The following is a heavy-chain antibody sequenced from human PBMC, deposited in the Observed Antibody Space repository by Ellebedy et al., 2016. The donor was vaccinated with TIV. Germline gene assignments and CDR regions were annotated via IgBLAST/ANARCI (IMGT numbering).Heavy chain of an antibody. CDR3: ARVRSGYVLDD. J-gene: IGHJ4*02. V-gene: IGHV4-31*03. Sequence: SETLSLXCTVSGGSISSGGYYWSWIRQHPGKGLEWIGYIYYSGRSYYNPSLKSRISISVDTSKNQFSLKLSSVTAADTAVYYCARVRSGYVLDDWGQGTLVTVSS. CDR1: GGSISSGGYY. CDR2: IYYSGRS. D-gene: IGHD5-12*01.